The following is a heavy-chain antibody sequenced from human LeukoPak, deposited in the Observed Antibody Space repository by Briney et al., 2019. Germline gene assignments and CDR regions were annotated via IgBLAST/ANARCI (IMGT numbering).Heavy chain of an antibody. J-gene: IGHJ4*02. Sequence: SDTLSLTCTVSGGSISRSTYYWGWIRQPPGKGLEWVGSIFYSGNTYYNPSLKSRLAISVDTSKNQFSLKLNSMTAADTAVYYCGRHLSGSYPPGGFDYWGQGTLVTVSS. D-gene: IGHD1-26*01. CDR1: GGSISRSTYY. CDR3: GRHLSGSYPPGGFDY. CDR2: IFYSGNT. V-gene: IGHV4-39*01.